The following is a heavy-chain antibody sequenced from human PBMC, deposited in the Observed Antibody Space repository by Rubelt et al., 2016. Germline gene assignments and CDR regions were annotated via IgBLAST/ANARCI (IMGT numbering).Heavy chain of an antibody. CDR1: GYAFSSYD. CDR3: AAVLSKVRESGDY. CDR2: MNPDSGIA. D-gene: IGHD3-10*01. Sequence: GYAFSSYDINWVRQATGQGLEWMGWMNPDSGIADFAQKFQGRVAMTRNTSISTAYMELSGLRSEDTAVYYCAAVLSKVRESGDYWGQGTLVTVSS. V-gene: IGHV1-8*02. J-gene: IGHJ4*02.